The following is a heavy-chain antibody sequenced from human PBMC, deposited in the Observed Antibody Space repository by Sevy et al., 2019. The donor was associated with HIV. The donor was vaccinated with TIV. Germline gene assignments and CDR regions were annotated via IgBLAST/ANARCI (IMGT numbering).Heavy chain of an antibody. D-gene: IGHD3-22*01. CDR3: AKQEYYYDSSGYYYGMDV. CDR1: GFTFSSYG. J-gene: IGHJ6*02. Sequence: GGSLRLSCAASGFTFSSYGMHWVRQAPGKGLEWVAVISYDGSNKYYADSVKGRFIISRDNSKNTLYLQMNSLRAEDTAVYYCAKQEYYYDSSGYYYGMDVWGQGTTVTVSS. CDR2: ISYDGSNK. V-gene: IGHV3-30*18.